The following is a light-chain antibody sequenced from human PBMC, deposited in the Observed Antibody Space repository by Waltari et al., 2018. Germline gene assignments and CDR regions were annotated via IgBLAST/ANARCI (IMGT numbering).Light chain of an antibody. CDR1: SSNVGFYNL. CDR3: CSYAGRNVWV. CDR2: GVL. V-gene: IGLV2-23*02. J-gene: IGLJ3*02. Sequence: QSALTQPASVSGSPGQSVTISCTGTSSNVGFYNLVSWYQQHPDKAPKRMIYGVLERPSGISNRFSGAKSGDTASLTISGLRAEDEADYYCCSYAGRNVWVFGGGTKLTVL.